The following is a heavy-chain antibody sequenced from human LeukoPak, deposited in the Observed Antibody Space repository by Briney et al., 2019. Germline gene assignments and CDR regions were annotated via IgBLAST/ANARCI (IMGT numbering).Heavy chain of an antibody. Sequence: PGGSLRLSCAASGFTFISYGMYWVRQAPGKGLESVAFIRYDGSNKYYADSVKGRFTVSRDNSKNTLYLQMKSLRAEDTAVYYCAKGGGYEAQYYYCYLDVWGKGTTVTISS. CDR3: AKGGGYEAQYYYCYLDV. CDR2: IRYDGSNK. J-gene: IGHJ6*03. CDR1: GFTFISYG. D-gene: IGHD5-12*01. V-gene: IGHV3-30*02.